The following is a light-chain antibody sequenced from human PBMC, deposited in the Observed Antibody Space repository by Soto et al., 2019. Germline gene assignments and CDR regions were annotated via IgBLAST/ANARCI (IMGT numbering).Light chain of an antibody. Sequence: EIVMTQSPATLSVSPGERATLSCRASQSVSSNLAWYQQKLGQSPRLLIYGASTRATGIPARFSGSGSGTEFTLTISSLQSEDFAVYYCQQYHNWLTFGGGTKVDIK. CDR3: QQYHNWLT. V-gene: IGKV3-15*01. CDR1: QSVSSN. CDR2: GAS. J-gene: IGKJ4*01.